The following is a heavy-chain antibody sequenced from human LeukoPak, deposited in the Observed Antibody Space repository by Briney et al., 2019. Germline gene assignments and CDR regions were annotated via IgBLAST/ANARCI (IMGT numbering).Heavy chain of an antibody. CDR1: GFTFSSYR. D-gene: IGHD3-22*01. CDR3: ARGSYYDSSGNAFDI. CDR2: ISSSSSYI. J-gene: IGHJ3*02. V-gene: IGHV3-21*01. Sequence: NPGGSLRLSCAASGFTFSSYRMNWVRQAPGRGLEWVSSISSSSSYIYYADSVKGRFTISRDNAKNSLYLQMNSLRAEDTAVYYCARGSYYDSSGNAFDIWGQGTMVTVSS.